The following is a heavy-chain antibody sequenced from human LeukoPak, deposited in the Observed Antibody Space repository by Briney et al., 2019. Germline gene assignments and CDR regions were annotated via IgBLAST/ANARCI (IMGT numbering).Heavy chain of an antibody. J-gene: IGHJ3*02. CDR2: ISWNSGSI. Sequence: GGSLRLSCAASGFTFDDYAMHWVRQAPGKGLEWVSGISWNSGSIGYADSVKGRFTISRDNAKNSLYLHMNSLRAEGMALYYCAKSSSGWYRDAFDIWGQGTMVTVSS. V-gene: IGHV3-9*03. CDR3: AKSSSGWYRDAFDI. D-gene: IGHD6-19*01. CDR1: GFTFDDYA.